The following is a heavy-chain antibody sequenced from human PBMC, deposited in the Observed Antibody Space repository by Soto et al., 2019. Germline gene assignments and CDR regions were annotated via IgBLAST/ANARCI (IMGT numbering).Heavy chain of an antibody. CDR1: AGSFSKYY. J-gene: IGHJ4*02. CDR3: ASVTFGGVVLAH. V-gene: IGHV4-59*01. CDR2: VYFNGNT. D-gene: IGHD3-16*01. Sequence: ERLSLSGPVSAGSFSKYYWTWIRQPPGKGLEWIGYVYFNGNTNYNPSLKRRVSISIDTSKNQISLTLNSVTAADTAVYYCASVTFGGVVLAHWGQGTMVTGSS.